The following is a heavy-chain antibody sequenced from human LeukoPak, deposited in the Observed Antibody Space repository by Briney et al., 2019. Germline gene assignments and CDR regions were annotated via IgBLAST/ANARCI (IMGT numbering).Heavy chain of an antibody. D-gene: IGHD4-23*01. CDR1: GFTFSSYG. J-gene: IGHJ6*02. Sequence: PGGSLRLSCAASGFTFSSYGMHWVRQAPGKGLEWVAVISYDGSNKYYADSVKGRFTISRDNSKNTLYLQMNSLRAEDTAVYYCAKSVTRDYGGNSGYYYGMDVWGQGTTVTVSS. CDR2: ISYDGSNK. CDR3: AKSVTRDYGGNSGYYYGMDV. V-gene: IGHV3-30*18.